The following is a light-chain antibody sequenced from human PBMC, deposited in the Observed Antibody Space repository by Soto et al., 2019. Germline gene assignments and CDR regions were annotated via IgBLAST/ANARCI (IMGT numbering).Light chain of an antibody. CDR3: QQYNDYPST. Sequence: PSTLSSSQSDLGAITCRASQSVSGWLAWYQQKPGKVHKLLIYQASTLEDGVPSRFSGSGSGTEFTLTISSLQPDDSATYYCQQYNDYPSTFGPGTRLEV. CDR1: QSVSGW. J-gene: IGKJ5*01. CDR2: QAS. V-gene: IGKV1-5*03.